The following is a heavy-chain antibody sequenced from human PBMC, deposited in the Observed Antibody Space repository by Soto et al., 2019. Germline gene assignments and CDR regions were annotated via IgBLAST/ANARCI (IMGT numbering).Heavy chain of an antibody. V-gene: IGHV1-2*02. CDR1: GYSFTGYY. CDR2: INPDSGAT. CDR3: ARGDYGTGGYPFPYFDY. Sequence: HEHLVQSGAEVKRPGASLKVSCKASGYSFTGYYIHWVRQAPGQGLEWMGWINPDSGATNYAQNFQGRVTPTSDTSIGTASMDLTSLTSDDTAVYYCARGDYGTGGYPFPYFDYWGQGTLVIVSS. D-gene: IGHD2-8*02. J-gene: IGHJ4*02.